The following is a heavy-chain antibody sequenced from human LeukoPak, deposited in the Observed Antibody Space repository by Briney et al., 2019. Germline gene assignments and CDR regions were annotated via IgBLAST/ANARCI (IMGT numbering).Heavy chain of an antibody. J-gene: IGHJ6*03. CDR3: ARDWLHPYYYYYMDV. CDR2: IYTSGNT. V-gene: IGHV4-61*02. CDR1: GVSISSGSYY. D-gene: IGHD3-9*01. Sequence: SQTLSLTCTVSGVSISSGSYYWSWLRQPAGKGLEWIGRIYTSGNTNYNHSLMSRVTISVDKSKNQLPLKLSSVTAADTAVYYCARDWLHPYYYYYMDVWGKGTTVTVSS.